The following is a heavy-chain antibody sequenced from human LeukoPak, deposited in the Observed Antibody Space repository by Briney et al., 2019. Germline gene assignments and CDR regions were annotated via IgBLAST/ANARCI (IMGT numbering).Heavy chain of an antibody. CDR2: ISGRGGST. CDR3: ATFSSGWSLGY. V-gene: IGHV3-23*01. J-gene: IGHJ4*02. Sequence: GGSLRLSCAASGFTFSSYAMSWVRQAPGKGLEWVSGISGRGGSTYYAGSGKGRFTISRANSKHTLHLQMNSLRAEDTAIYYCATFSSGWSLGYWGQGTLVTVSS. D-gene: IGHD6-19*01. CDR1: GFTFSSYA.